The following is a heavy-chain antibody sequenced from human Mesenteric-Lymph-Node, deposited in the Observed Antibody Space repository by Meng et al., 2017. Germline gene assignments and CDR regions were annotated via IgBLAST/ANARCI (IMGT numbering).Heavy chain of an antibody. Sequence: SVKVSCKASGGTFSSYTISWVRQAPGQGLEWMGRIIPILGIANYAQKFQCRVTITADKSTSTAYMELSRLRSDDTAVYYCARVGIGGAHFDYWGQGTLVTVSS. CDR3: ARVGIGGAHFDY. CDR2: IIPILGIA. V-gene: IGHV1-69*02. J-gene: IGHJ4*02. D-gene: IGHD1-26*01. CDR1: GGTFSSYT.